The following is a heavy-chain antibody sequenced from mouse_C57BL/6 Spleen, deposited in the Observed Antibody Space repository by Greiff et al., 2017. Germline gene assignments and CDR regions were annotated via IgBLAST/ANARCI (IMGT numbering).Heavy chain of an antibody. D-gene: IGHD2-3*01. CDR3: ARDSDGYYLYAMDY. J-gene: IGHJ4*01. CDR2: ISDGGSYT. V-gene: IGHV5-4*01. CDR1: GFTFSSYA. Sequence: EVHLVESGGGLVKPGGSLKLSCAASGFTFSSYAMSWVRQTPEKRLEWVATISDGGSYTYYPDNVKGRFTISRDNAKNNLYLQMSHLKSEDTAMYYCARDSDGYYLYAMDYWGQGTSVTVSS.